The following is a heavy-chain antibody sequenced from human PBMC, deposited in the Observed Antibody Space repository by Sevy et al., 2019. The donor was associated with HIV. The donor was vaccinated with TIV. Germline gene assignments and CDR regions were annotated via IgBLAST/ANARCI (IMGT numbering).Heavy chain of an antibody. CDR3: GRDQMSYDSSGYYYYYYGMDV. CDR1: GYTFTSYY. J-gene: IGHJ6*02. Sequence: ASVKVSCKASGYTFTSYYMHWVRQAPGQGLEWMGIINPSGGSTSYAQKFQGRVTMTRDTSTSTVYMELSSLRSEDTAWYYCGRDQMSYDSSGYYYYYYGMDVWGQGTTVTVSS. D-gene: IGHD3-22*01. CDR2: INPSGGST. V-gene: IGHV1-46*01.